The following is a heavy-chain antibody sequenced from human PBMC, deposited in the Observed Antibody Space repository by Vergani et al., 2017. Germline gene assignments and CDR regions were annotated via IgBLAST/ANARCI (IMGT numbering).Heavy chain of an antibody. V-gene: IGHV3-21*01. CDR2: ISSSSSYI. Sequence: EVQLVESGGGLVKPGGSLRLSCAASGFTFSSYSINWVRQAPGKGLEWVSSISSSSSYIYYADSVKGRFTISRDNAKNSLYLQTNSLRTEDTAVYYCARIVRLGELSPNDAFDIWGQGTMVTVSS. CDR3: ARIVRLGELSPNDAFDI. CDR1: GFTFSSYS. J-gene: IGHJ3*02. D-gene: IGHD3-16*02.